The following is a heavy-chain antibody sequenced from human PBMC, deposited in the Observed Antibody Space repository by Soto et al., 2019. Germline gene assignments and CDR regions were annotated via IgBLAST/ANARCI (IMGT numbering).Heavy chain of an antibody. D-gene: IGHD1-26*01. CDR2: IYWDDDK. Sequence: QITLKESGPPLVNPTQTLTLTCTFSGFSLSTSGVGVGWIRQPPGKALEWLALIYWDDDKRYSPSLTSRLTITKDTSKNQVVLTMTNMDPVDTATYYCARRRYSGSYFDYWGQGTLVTVSS. J-gene: IGHJ4*02. CDR3: ARRRYSGSYFDY. CDR1: GFSLSTSGVG. V-gene: IGHV2-5*02.